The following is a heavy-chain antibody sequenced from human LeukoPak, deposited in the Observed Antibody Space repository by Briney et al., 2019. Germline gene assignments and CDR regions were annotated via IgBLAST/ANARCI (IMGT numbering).Heavy chain of an antibody. CDR1: GYTLTSYA. CDR3: ARNTETAIPLPYYFDY. CDR2: INTGNGNT. V-gene: IGHV1-3*04. J-gene: IGHJ4*02. Sequence: ASVKVSCKASGYTLTSYAMHWVRQAPGQRLECMGWINTGNGNTKYSQKFQGRVTITRDTSASTAYMDLSSLRSEDTAVYYCARNTETAIPLPYYFDYWGQGTLVTVSS. D-gene: IGHD2-21*02.